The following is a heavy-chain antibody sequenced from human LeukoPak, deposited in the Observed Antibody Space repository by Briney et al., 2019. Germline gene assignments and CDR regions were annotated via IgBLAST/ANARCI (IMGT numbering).Heavy chain of an antibody. V-gene: IGHV4-59*01. CDR2: IYYSGST. Sequence: PSETLSLTCTVSGGSISSYYWSWIRQPPGKGLEWIGYIYYSGSTNYNPSLKSRVTISVDTSKNQFSLKLSSVTAADTAVYYCARVIAARSDALEIWGQGTMVTVSS. J-gene: IGHJ3*02. CDR3: ARVIAARSDALEI. D-gene: IGHD6-6*01. CDR1: GGSISSYY.